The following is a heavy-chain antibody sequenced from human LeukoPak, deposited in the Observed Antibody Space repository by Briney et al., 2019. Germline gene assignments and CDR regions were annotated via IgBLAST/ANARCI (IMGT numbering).Heavy chain of an antibody. J-gene: IGHJ4*02. V-gene: IGHV4-61*02. D-gene: IGHD3-10*01. CDR3: ARWDSALFRNYYDS. CDR1: GGSISSGSYY. Sequence: SETLSLTCTVSGGSISSGSYYWSWIRQPAGKGLDWIGRIYTTGSTNYNPSLKSRVTLSVDTSKKQFSLKVDSVTAADTAVYFCARWDSALFRNYYDSWGQGTLVTVSS. CDR2: IYTTGST.